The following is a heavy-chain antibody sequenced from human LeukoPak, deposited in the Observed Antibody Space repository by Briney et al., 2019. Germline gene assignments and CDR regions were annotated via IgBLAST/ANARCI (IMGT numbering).Heavy chain of an antibody. CDR3: ARQVYGDYIPSYFDY. Sequence: SETLSLTCTVSGGSVSSGSYYWSWIRQPPGKGLKWIGYIYYSGSTNYNPSLKSRVTISVDTSKNQFSLKLSSVTAADTAVYYCARQVYGDYIPSYFDYWGQGTLVTVSS. V-gene: IGHV4-61*01. D-gene: IGHD4-17*01. J-gene: IGHJ4*02. CDR1: GGSVSSGSYY. CDR2: IYYSGST.